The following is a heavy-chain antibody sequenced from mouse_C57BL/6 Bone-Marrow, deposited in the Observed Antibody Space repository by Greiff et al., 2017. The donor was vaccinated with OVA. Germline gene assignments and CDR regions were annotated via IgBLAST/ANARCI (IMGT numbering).Heavy chain of an antibody. CDR3: ARWGGTYYIDF. Sequence: VKLQQSGAELVRPGTSVKMSCKASGYTFTNYWIGWAKQRPGHGLEWIGDIYPGGGYTNYNEKFKGKATLTADKSSSTGYMQFSSLTSEDSAIYYSARWGGTYYIDFWGQSTTLTVSS. CDR2: IYPGGGYT. CDR1: GYTFTNYW. J-gene: IGHJ2*01. D-gene: IGHD4-1*01. V-gene: IGHV1-63*01.